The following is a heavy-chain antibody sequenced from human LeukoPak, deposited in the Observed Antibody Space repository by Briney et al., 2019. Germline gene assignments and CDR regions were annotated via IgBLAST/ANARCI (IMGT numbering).Heavy chain of an antibody. J-gene: IGHJ4*02. Sequence: ASETLSLTCTVSGGSISSYYWSWIRQPAGKGLEWIGRIYTSGSTGYNPSLKSRVTMSVDTSKNQFSLKLSSVTAADTAVYYCARVDLRAAYFDYWGQEALVTVSS. CDR1: GGSISSYY. V-gene: IGHV4-4*07. D-gene: IGHD2-15*01. CDR2: IYTSGST. CDR3: ARVDLRAAYFDY.